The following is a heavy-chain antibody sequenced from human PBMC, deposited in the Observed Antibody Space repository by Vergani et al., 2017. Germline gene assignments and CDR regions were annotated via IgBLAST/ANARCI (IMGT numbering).Heavy chain of an antibody. J-gene: IGHJ4*02. D-gene: IGHD3-3*01. CDR3: ARDRKYYDFWSGYGGFDY. Sequence: EVQLVESGGGLVKPGGSLRLSCAASGFTFSSYSMNWVRQAPGKGLEWVSSIISSSSYIYYADSVKGRFTISRDNAKNSLYLQMNSLRAEDTAVYYCARDRKYYDFWSGYGGFDYWGQGTLVTVSS. V-gene: IGHV3-21*01. CDR1: GFTFSSYS. CDR2: IISSSSYI.